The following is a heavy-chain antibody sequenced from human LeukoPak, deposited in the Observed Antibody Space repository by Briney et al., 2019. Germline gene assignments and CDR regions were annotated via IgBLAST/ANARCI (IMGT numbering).Heavy chain of an antibody. Sequence: PGGSLRLSCAASGFTFSTYEMHCVRQAPGKGLEWVSDISSSGSTIYYADSVKGRFTTSRDNAKNLLYLQMHSLRAEDTAVYYCSLLAVASPQDYWGQGTLVTVSS. D-gene: IGHD6-19*01. CDR2: ISSSGSTI. V-gene: IGHV3-48*03. J-gene: IGHJ4*02. CDR1: GFTFSTYE. CDR3: SLLAVASPQDY.